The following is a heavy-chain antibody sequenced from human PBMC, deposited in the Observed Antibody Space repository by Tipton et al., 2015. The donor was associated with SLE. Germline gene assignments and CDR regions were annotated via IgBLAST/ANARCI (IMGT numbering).Heavy chain of an antibody. V-gene: IGHV3-48*01. CDR1: GFTFSSYA. CDR2: ISSSGGTI. CDR3: ARGTAMVYDY. J-gene: IGHJ4*02. D-gene: IGHD5-18*01. Sequence: SLRLSCAASGFTFSSYAMHWVRQAPGKGLEWLSYISSSGGTIYYADSVKGRFTISRDNSKNTLYLQMNSLRAEDTAVYYCARGTAMVYDYWGQGTLVTVSS.